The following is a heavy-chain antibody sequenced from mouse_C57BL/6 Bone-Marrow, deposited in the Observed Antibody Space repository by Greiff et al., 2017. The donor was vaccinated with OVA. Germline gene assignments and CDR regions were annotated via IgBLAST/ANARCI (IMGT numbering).Heavy chain of an antibody. CDR3: ARRGLYYFDY. V-gene: IGHV1-69*01. D-gene: IGHD3-2*02. Sequence: QVQLQQPGAELVMPGASAKLSCKASGYTFTSYWMHWVKQRPGQGLEWIGEIDPSDSYTNYNQKFKGKSTLTVDKSSSTAYMQLSSLTSEDSAVYYCARRGLYYFDYWGQGTTLTVSS. CDR2: IDPSDSYT. J-gene: IGHJ2*01. CDR1: GYTFTSYW.